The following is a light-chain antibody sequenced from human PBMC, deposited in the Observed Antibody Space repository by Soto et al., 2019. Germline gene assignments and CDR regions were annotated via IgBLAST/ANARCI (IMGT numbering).Light chain of an antibody. Sequence: DIVMTQSPDSLAVSLGERATINCKSSQSVLYSSINKNYLAWYQQKPGQPPKLLIYWASTRESGVPDRFSGSGSGTDFTLTISSLQAEDVAVYYCQQYYSTPPALTFGGGTKVEIK. CDR1: QSVLYSSINKNY. J-gene: IGKJ4*01. CDR3: QQYYSTPPALT. CDR2: WAS. V-gene: IGKV4-1*01.